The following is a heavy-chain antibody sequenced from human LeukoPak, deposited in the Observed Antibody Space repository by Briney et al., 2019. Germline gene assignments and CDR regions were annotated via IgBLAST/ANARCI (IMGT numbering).Heavy chain of an antibody. CDR2: IYYSGST. CDR3: ARDTGITAAHYYFDF. CDR1: GGSISSYY. D-gene: IGHD6-13*01. V-gene: IGHV4-59*12. Sequence: SETLSLTCTVSGGSISSYYWSWIRQPPGKGLEWIGYIYYSGSTNYNPSLKSRVTISVDTSKNQFSLKLSSVTAADTAVYYCARDTGITAAHYYFDFWGQGTLVTVSS. J-gene: IGHJ4*02.